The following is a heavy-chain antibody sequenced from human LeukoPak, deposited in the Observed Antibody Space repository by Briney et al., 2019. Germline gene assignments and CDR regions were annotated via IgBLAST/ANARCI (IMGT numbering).Heavy chain of an antibody. V-gene: IGHV3-64*01. D-gene: IGHD2-2*01. CDR1: GFTFSSYA. J-gene: IGHJ5*02. CDR3: ARGCSSTSCSP. CDR2: ISSNGGST. Sequence: PGGSLRLSXAASGFTFSSYAMHWVRQAPGKGLEYLSAISSNGGSTYYANSVKGRFTISRDNSKNTLYLQMGSLRAEDMAVYYCARGCSSTSCSPWGQGTLVTVSS.